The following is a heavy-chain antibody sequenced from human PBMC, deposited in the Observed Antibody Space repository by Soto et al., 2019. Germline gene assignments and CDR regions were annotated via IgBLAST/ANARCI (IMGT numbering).Heavy chain of an antibody. CDR2: VGGSDTDK. CDR3: AKDATAVNGVWDPFDM. J-gene: IGHJ3*02. D-gene: IGHD2-8*01. V-gene: IGHV3-23*01. CDR1: GFTFSAYA. Sequence: GGSLRLSCAASGFTFSAYAMNWGRQAPGKGLQWVSGVGGSDTDKHYADSVRGRFTVSRDNSKNTLYLQMNSLRVDDTAVYYCAKDATAVNGVWDPFDMWGQGTEVTVSS.